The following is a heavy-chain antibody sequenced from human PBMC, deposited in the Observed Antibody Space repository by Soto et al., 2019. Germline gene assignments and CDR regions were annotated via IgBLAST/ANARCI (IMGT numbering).Heavy chain of an antibody. CDR3: TTYSSGYYYEVY. V-gene: IGHV3-73*02. Sequence: EVQLVESGGGLVQPGGALKLSCAASGFTFSGSAMHWVRKASGKGLEWVGRIRSKANSYATAYAASVKGRLTIYRDDSKNTAYLQMNSLKTEDTAVYYCTTYSSGYYYEVYWGQGTLVTVSS. CDR1: GFTFSGSA. J-gene: IGHJ4*02. CDR2: IRSKANSYAT. D-gene: IGHD3-22*01.